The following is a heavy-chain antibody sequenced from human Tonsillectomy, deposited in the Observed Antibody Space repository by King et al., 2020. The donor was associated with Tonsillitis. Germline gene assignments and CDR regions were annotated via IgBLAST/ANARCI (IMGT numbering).Heavy chain of an antibody. D-gene: IGHD6-19*01. V-gene: IGHV3-30-3*01. Sequence: VQLVESGGGVVQPGRSLRLSCAASGFTFSSYAMHWVRQAPGKGLEWVAVISYDGSNKYYADSVKGRFTISRDNSKNTLYLQMNSLRAEDTAVYYCASSYVYSSHFDYWGQGTLVTVSS. CDR2: ISYDGSNK. J-gene: IGHJ4*02. CDR1: GFTFSSYA. CDR3: ASSYVYSSHFDY.